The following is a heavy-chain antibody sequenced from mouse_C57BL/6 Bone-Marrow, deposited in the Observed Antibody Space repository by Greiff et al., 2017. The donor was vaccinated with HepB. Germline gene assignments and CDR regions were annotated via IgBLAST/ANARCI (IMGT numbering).Heavy chain of an antibody. Sequence: EVKLVESGGGLVQPGGSMKLSCVASGFTFSNYWMNWVRQSPEKGLEWVAQIRLKSDNYATHYAESVKGRFTISRDDSKSSVYLQMNNLRAEDTGINYCTAEGSPWFAYWGQGTLVTVSA. CDR1: GFTFSNYW. J-gene: IGHJ3*01. D-gene: IGHD1-1*01. CDR3: TAEGSPWFAY. CDR2: IRLKSDNYAT. V-gene: IGHV6-3*01.